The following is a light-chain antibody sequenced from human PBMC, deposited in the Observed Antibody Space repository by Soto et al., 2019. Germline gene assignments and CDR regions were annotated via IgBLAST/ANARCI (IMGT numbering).Light chain of an antibody. CDR3: CSYAGSSTWV. V-gene: IGLV2-23*01. CDR1: SSVVGTYNL. Sequence: QSVLTQPASVSGSPGQSITISCTGTSSVVGTYNLVSWYQQHPGKAPKLMIYEGSKRPSGVSNRFSGSKSGNTASLTISGLQAEDEADSYCCSYAGSSTWVFGGGTKVTVL. J-gene: IGLJ3*02. CDR2: EGS.